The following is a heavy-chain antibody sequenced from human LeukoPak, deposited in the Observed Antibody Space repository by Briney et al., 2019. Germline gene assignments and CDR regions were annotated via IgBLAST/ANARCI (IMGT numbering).Heavy chain of an antibody. CDR2: INHSGST. V-gene: IGHV4-34*01. CDR3: ARGRDRTYYYDSSGHNYGRYFDY. Sequence: SETLSLTCAVYGGSFSGYYWSWIRQPPGKGLEWIGEINHSGSTNYNPSLKSRVTISVDTSKNQFSLKLSSVTAADTAVYYCARGRDRTYYYDSSGHNYGRYFDYWGQGTLVTVSS. D-gene: IGHD3-22*01. CDR1: GGSFSGYY. J-gene: IGHJ4*02.